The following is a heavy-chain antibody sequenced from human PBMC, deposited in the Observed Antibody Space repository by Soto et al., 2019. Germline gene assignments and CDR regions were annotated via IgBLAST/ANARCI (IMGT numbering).Heavy chain of an antibody. CDR2: ISGYNGNT. CDR3: AREGIGVYYYEGMDV. V-gene: IGHV1-18*01. Sequence: QVQLEQSGAEVKKPGASVKFSCKASGYTFSSYGISWVRQAPGQGLEWMGWISGYNGNTNYELKFQDRVTMTTDTSTNTAYMELRSLRSDDTAVYYCAREGIGVYYYEGMDVWGQGTTVTVSS. J-gene: IGHJ6*02. D-gene: IGHD6-19*01. CDR1: GYTFSSYG.